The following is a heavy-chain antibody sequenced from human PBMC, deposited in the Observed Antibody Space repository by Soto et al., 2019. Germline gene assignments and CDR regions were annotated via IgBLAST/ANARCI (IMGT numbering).Heavy chain of an antibody. CDR3: ARGGWCSSTSCYSDYYYYMDV. Sequence: GGAPRLSCAASGFTFRSYWMHWVRQAPGKGLGWVSRINSDGSSTSYADSVKGRFTISRDNAKNTLYLQMNSLSAEDTAVYYCARGGWCSSTSCYSDYYYYMDVWGKGTTVTVSS. J-gene: IGHJ6*03. V-gene: IGHV3-74*01. CDR2: INSDGSST. D-gene: IGHD2-2*02. CDR1: GFTFRSYW.